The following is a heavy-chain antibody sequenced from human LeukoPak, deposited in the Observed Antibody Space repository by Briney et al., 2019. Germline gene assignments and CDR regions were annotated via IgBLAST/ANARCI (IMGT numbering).Heavy chain of an antibody. D-gene: IGHD3-9*01. V-gene: IGHV3-30*04. CDR3: ARGRFVLRYFDF. J-gene: IGHJ4*02. CDR1: GFSFNTYP. CDR2: ISYDGSYK. Sequence: GGSLRLSCAASGFSFNTYPIHWVRQAPGKGLGWVAIISYDGSYKYYADSVKGRFTISRDNSKNTLYLQMNSLRAEDTAVYYCARGRFVLRYFDFWGQGTLVTVSS.